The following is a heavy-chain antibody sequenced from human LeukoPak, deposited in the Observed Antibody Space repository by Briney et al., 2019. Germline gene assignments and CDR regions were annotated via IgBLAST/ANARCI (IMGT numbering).Heavy chain of an antibody. J-gene: IGHJ4*02. CDR2: IRFDGSNI. CDR1: KFTFSSYA. CDR3: VRDGVGATTYFGYFDH. V-gene: IGHV3-33*08. D-gene: IGHD1-26*01. Sequence: GGSLRLSCAASKFTFSSYAMSWVRQAPGKGLEWVAIIRFDGSNIHYADSVKGRFTISRDNSKNTLYLQMNSLRAEDTAVYYCVRDGVGATTYFGYFDHWGQGNLVTVSS.